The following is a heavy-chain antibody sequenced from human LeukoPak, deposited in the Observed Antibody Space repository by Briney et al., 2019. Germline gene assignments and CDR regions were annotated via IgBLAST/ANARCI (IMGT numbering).Heavy chain of an antibody. Sequence: AGGSLRLSCAASGFTVSSNYMSWVRQAPGKGLEWVSVIYSGGSTYYADSVKGRFTISRDNSKNTLYLQMNSLRAEDTAVYYCARVAPPYYYDSSGYFDYWGQEPWSPSPQ. CDR1: GFTVSSNY. CDR2: IYSGGST. V-gene: IGHV3-53*01. J-gene: IGHJ4*01. D-gene: IGHD3-22*01. CDR3: ARVAPPYYYDSSGYFDY.